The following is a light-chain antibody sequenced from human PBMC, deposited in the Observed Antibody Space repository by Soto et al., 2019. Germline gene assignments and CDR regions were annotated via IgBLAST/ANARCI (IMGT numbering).Light chain of an antibody. Sequence: QSVLTQPPSASGTPGQRVTISCSGSSSNIGSNYVYWYQQLPGTAPKLLIYRNNHRPSGVPDRFSGSKSGTSASLAISGLRSEDEAAYYCAAWDDSLSGVVFGGGTKLTVL. CDR2: RNN. CDR3: AAWDDSLSGVV. CDR1: SSNIGSNY. V-gene: IGLV1-47*01. J-gene: IGLJ2*01.